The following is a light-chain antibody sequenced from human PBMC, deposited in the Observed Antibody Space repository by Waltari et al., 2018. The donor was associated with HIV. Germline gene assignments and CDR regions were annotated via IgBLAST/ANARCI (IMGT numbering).Light chain of an antibody. CDR3: AAWDDSLRGPV. CDR1: RSNIGSNH. V-gene: IGLV1-47*01. CDR2: VNS. Sequence: QSVLTQPPSASGTPGQRVPLSCSGSRSNIGSNHVYWYQHLPGTAPKLLIYVNSQRPSGVPDRFSGSKSGTSASLAISVLLSEDEGDYYCAAWDDSLRGPVFGGGSRLTVL. J-gene: IGLJ2*01.